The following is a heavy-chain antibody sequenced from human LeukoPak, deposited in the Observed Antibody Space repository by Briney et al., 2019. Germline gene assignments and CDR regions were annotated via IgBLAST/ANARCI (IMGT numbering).Heavy chain of an antibody. CDR2: IKSKTDGGTT. CDR1: GFSFSNAW. V-gene: IGHV3-15*01. D-gene: IGHD1-26*01. CDR3: ATARIGGSYSFDY. J-gene: IGHJ4*01. Sequence: GGSLRLSCAASGFSFSNAWITWIRQAPGKGLEWVGRIKSKTDGGTTDYAAPVKGRFTVSRDDSKNTLYLQMNSLDIEDTAMYYCATARIGGSYSFDYWGQGTLVTVSS.